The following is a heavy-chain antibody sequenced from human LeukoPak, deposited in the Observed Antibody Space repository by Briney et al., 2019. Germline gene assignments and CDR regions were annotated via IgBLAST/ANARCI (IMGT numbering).Heavy chain of an antibody. D-gene: IGHD3-3*01. CDR2: MNPNSGNT. J-gene: IGHJ5*02. CDR1: GYTFTSFD. Sequence: ASVKVSCKASGYTFTSFDINWVRQATGQGLEWMGWMNPNSGNTGYTQKFQGRVTMTRNTSISTADMELSSLRSEDTAVYYCARRLVRSLSYYDFWSGSTGGNWFDPWGQGTLVTVSS. V-gene: IGHV1-8*01. CDR3: ARRLVRSLSYYDFWSGSTGGNWFDP.